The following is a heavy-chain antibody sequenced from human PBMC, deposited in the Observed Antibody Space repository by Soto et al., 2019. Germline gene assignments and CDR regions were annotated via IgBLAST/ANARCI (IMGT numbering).Heavy chain of an antibody. CDR3: ARGDLEYKTYGMDV. Sequence: SVKVSCKVSGGTFSSYAISWVRQAPGQGLEWMGGIIPIFGTANYAQQFQGRVTITADESTSTAYMELSSLRSEDTAVYYCARGDLEYKTYGMDVWGQGTTVTVSS. V-gene: IGHV1-69*13. CDR1: GGTFSSYA. J-gene: IGHJ6*02. D-gene: IGHD1-1*01. CDR2: IIPIFGTA.